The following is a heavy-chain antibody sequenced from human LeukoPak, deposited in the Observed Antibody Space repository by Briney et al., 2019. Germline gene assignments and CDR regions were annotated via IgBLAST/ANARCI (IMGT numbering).Heavy chain of an antibody. Sequence: GASVKVSCKASGYTFTSYDINWVRQATGQGLEWMGIINPSGGSTSYAQKFQGRVTITADESTSTAYMELSSLRSEDTAVYYCARVSYYYYYYMDVWGKGTTVTISS. D-gene: IGHD3-16*02. CDR1: GYTFTSYD. V-gene: IGHV1-46*01. CDR3: ARVSYYYYYYMDV. CDR2: INPSGGST. J-gene: IGHJ6*03.